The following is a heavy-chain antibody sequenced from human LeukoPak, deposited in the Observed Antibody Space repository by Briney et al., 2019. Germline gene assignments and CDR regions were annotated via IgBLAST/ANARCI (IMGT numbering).Heavy chain of an antibody. CDR1: GGSISSYY. CDR2: IYYSGST. D-gene: IGHD3-3*01. V-gene: IGHV4-59*01. Sequence: SETLSLTCTVSGGSISSYYWSWIRQPPGKGLEWIGYIYYSGSTNYNPSLKSRVTISVDTSKNQFSLKLSSVTAADTAVYYCARGSSNYDFWSGYYFDYWGQGTLVTVSS. CDR3: ARGSSNYDFWSGYYFDY. J-gene: IGHJ4*02.